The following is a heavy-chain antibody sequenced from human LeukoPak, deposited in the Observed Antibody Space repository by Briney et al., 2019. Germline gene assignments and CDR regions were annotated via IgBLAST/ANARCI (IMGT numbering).Heavy chain of an antibody. D-gene: IGHD2-8*01. Sequence: ASVKVSCKASEYTFTGYYMHWVRQAPGQGLEWMGWVHPNSGGTKYAQKFQDRVTMTRDTSINTAYMELSRLRSDDTAVYYCARPLNGGRAFDVWGQGTMVTVSS. J-gene: IGHJ3*01. V-gene: IGHV1-2*02. CDR3: ARPLNGGRAFDV. CDR1: EYTFTGYY. CDR2: VHPNSGGT.